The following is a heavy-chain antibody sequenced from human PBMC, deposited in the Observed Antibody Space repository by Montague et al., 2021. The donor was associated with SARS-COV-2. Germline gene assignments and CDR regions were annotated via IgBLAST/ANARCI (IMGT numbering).Heavy chain of an antibody. J-gene: IGHJ3*02. D-gene: IGHD3-22*01. CDR3: ARVRITMIVVVGAFDI. V-gene: IGHV4-31*03. Sequence: TLSLTCTVSGGSISSGGYYWSWIRQHPGKGLEWIGYIYYSGSTYYNPSLKSRVTISVDTSKNQFSLKLSSVTAADTAVYYCARVRITMIVVVGAFDIWGQGTMVTVSS. CDR1: GGSISSGGYY. CDR2: IYYSGST.